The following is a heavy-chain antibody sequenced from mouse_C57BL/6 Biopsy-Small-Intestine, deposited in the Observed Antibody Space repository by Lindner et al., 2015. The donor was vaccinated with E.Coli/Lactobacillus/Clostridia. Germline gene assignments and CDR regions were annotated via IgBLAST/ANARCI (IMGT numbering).Heavy chain of an antibody. CDR3: ARHEDYDWHFDY. J-gene: IGHJ2*01. Sequence: VQLQESGAELVKPGASVKLSCKASGYTFTDYTIHWVKQRSGQGLEWIGWFYPGSGSIKYSEKFKDKATLTADKSSSTVYMELSRLTSEDSAVYFCARHEDYDWHFDYWGQGTTLTVSS. V-gene: IGHV1-62-2*01. D-gene: IGHD2-12*01. CDR2: FYPGSGSI. CDR1: GYTFTDYT.